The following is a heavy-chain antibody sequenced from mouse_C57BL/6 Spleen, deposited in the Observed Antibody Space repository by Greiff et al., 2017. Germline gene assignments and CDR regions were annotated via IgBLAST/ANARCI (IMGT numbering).Heavy chain of an antibody. CDR1: GYAFSSSW. J-gene: IGHJ3*01. Sequence: QVQLKESGPELVKPGASVKISCKASGYAFSSSWMNWVKQRPGKGLEWIGRIYPGDGDTNYNGKFKGKATLTADKSSSTAYMQLSSLTSEDSAVYFCARGDYGSSSWFAYWGQGTLVTVSA. V-gene: IGHV1-82*01. CDR3: ARGDYGSSSWFAY. CDR2: IYPGDGDT. D-gene: IGHD1-1*01.